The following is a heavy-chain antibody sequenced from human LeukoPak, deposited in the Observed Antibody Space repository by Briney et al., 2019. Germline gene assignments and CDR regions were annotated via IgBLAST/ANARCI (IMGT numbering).Heavy chain of an antibody. V-gene: IGHV3-33*06. CDR1: GFTFSNYG. Sequence: PGGSLRLSCAASGFTFSNYGMHWVRQAPGRGLEWVAVIWHDGSNKYYADSVKGRLTISRDNSKNTLYLQMNSLRVEDTAMYYCANGFDYWGQGTLVTVSS. CDR2: IWHDGSNK. CDR3: ANGFDY. J-gene: IGHJ4*02.